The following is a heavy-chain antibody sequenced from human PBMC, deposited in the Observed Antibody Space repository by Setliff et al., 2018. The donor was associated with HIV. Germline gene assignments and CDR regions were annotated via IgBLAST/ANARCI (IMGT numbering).Heavy chain of an antibody. J-gene: IGHJ4*02. CDR2: VNHSGST. V-gene: IGHV4-34*01. CDR1: GGSFNGYY. Sequence: SETLSLTCAVYGGSFNGYYWSWIRQPPGKGLEWIGEVNHSGSTNYNPSLESRVTISVDTSKNQFSLKLSSVTAADTAVYYCARGRDDYNSYDFWGQGTLVTVSS. D-gene: IGHD4-4*01. CDR3: ARGRDDYNSYDF.